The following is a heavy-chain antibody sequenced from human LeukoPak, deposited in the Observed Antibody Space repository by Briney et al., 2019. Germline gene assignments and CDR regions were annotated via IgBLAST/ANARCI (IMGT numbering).Heavy chain of an antibody. Sequence: GGSLRLSCAASGFTFRTYAMNWVRQAPGKGLEWLSGISGSGNGTYYADSVKGRFIISRDNSKDMVYLQMNSLTVEDTATYYCAKRTMSAFDSWGQGTLLIVSS. CDR2: ISGSGNGT. CDR1: GFTFRTYA. V-gene: IGHV3-23*01. CDR3: AKRTMSAFDS. J-gene: IGHJ4*02. D-gene: IGHD5-24*01.